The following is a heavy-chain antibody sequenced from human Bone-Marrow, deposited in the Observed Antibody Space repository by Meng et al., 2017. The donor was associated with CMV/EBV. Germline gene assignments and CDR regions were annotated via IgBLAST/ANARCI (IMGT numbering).Heavy chain of an antibody. CDR1: GFTFSSYE. Sequence: GGSLRLSCAASGFTFSSYEMNWVRQAPGKGLEWVSYISSSGSTIYYADSVKGRFTISRDNAKNSLYLQMSSLRAEDTVVYYCARDLIRFPRLLDVLGQGNMVTVSS. CDR2: ISSSGSTI. D-gene: IGHD2-21*01. V-gene: IGHV3-48*03. CDR3: ARDLIRFPRLLDV. J-gene: IGHJ6*02.